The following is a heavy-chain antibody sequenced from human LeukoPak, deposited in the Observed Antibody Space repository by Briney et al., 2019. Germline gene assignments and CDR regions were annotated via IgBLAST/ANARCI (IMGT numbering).Heavy chain of an antibody. D-gene: IGHD1-26*01. V-gene: IGHV4-59*08. Sequence: SSETLSLTCTVSGGSISSYYWSWIRQPPGKGLEWIGYIYYNGSTNYNPSLKSRVTISVDTSKNQFSLKLSSVTAADTAVYYCARHPLGGSYSGFDYWGQGTLVTVSS. CDR1: GGSISSYY. CDR2: IYYNGST. J-gene: IGHJ4*02. CDR3: ARHPLGGSYSGFDY.